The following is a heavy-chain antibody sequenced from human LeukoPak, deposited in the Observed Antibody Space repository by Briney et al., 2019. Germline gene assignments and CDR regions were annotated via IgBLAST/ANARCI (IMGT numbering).Heavy chain of an antibody. V-gene: IGHV3-74*01. CDR2: TNTAGTIT. Sequence: PGGSLRLSCEVSGFVFRRYWMHWVRQVPGKGLVWVARTNTAGTITTYADSVKGRFTISRDNSKNTLYLQMNSLRAEDTAVYYCAKEHRGFSAPRAFDIWGQGTMVTVSS. J-gene: IGHJ3*02. D-gene: IGHD3-10*01. CDR1: GFVFRRYW. CDR3: AKEHRGFSAPRAFDI.